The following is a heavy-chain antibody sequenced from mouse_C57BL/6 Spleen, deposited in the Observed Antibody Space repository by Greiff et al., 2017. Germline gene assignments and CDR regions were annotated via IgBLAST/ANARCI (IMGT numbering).Heavy chain of an antibody. CDR1: GYTFTSYW. CDR2: INPSNGGT. J-gene: IGHJ1*03. Sequence: VQLQQSGTELVKPGASVKLSCKASGYTFTSYWMHWVKQRPGQGLEWIGNINPSNGGTNYNEKFKSKATLTVYKTSSTAYIQLSSLTSEDSAVYFCARDNLSWYFDVWGTGTTLTVSS. CDR3: ARDNLSWYFDV. D-gene: IGHD6-1*01. V-gene: IGHV1-53*01.